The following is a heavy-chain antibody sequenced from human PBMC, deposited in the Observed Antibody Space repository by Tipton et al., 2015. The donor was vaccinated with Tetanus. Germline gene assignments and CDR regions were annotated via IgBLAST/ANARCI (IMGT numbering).Heavy chain of an antibody. CDR1: GGSISGGRYY. Sequence: TLSLTCTVSGGSISGGRYYWSWIRQRPGKGLEWIGDIYSSGSTYSDPSLKGRVTISVDTSKNQLSLRLNSVTAADTAVYYCARSAGSSSVEWFFDLWGRGTLVTVST. CDR3: ARSAGSSSVEWFFDL. V-gene: IGHV4-31*03. CDR2: IYSSGST. J-gene: IGHJ2*01.